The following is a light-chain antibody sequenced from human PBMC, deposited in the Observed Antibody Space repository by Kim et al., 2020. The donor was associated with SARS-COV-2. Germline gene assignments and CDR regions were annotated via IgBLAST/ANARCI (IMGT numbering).Light chain of an antibody. CDR2: EDN. Sequence: GETVTSTGTRSRGRIAGNYVQCNQQRPGTAPTTVIYEDNQRPAGVPGRFAGSIDSSSNSASLTISGLKTEDEADNYCQSYDSSNWVFGGGTQLTVL. V-gene: IGLV6-57*03. J-gene: IGLJ3*02. CDR3: QSYDSSNWV. CDR1: RGRIAGNY.